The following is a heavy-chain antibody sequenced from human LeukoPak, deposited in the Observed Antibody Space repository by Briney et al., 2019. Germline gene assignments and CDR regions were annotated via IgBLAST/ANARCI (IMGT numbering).Heavy chain of an antibody. CDR3: ARGGFDTAMVNYYYYYMDV. V-gene: IGHV6-1*01. J-gene: IGHJ6*03. Sequence: SQTLSLTCAISGDSVSSNSAAWNWIRQSPSRGLEWLGRTYYRSKGYNDYAVSVKSRITINPDTSKNQLSLQLNSVTPEDTAVYYCARGGFDTAMVNYYYYYMDVWGEGTTVTVSS. CDR1: GDSVSSNSAA. D-gene: IGHD5-18*01. CDR2: TYYRSKGYN.